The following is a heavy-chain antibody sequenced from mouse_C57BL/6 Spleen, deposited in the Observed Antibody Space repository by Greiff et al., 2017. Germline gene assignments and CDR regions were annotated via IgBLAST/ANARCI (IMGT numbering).Heavy chain of an antibody. CDR3: APYYYSSSYPYAMDY. V-gene: IGHV1-80*01. Sequence: VQLVESGAELVKPGASVKISCKASGYAFSSYWMNWVKQRPGKGLEWIGQIYPGDGDTNYNGKFKGKATLTADKSSSTAYMQLSSLTSEDSAVYSCAPYYYSSSYPYAMDYWGQGTSVTVSS. J-gene: IGHJ4*01. CDR2: IYPGDGDT. CDR1: GYAFSSYW. D-gene: IGHD1-1*01.